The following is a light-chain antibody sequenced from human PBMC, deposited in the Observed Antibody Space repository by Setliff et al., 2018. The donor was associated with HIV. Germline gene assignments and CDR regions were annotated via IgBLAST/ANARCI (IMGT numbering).Light chain of an antibody. Sequence: QSALAQPPSASGTPGQRVTISCSGSSSNIGSNTVTWYQQLPGTAPKLLIYKNDQRPSGVPDRFSGSKSGTSASLAISGLQSGDEADYYCCSYAGSLYVFGTGTKVTVL. J-gene: IGLJ1*01. V-gene: IGLV1-44*01. CDR1: SSNIGSNT. CDR2: KND. CDR3: CSYAGSLYV.